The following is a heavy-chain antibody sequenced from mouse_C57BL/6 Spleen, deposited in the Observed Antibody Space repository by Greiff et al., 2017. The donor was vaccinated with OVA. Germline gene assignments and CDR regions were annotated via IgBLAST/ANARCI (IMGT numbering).Heavy chain of an antibody. Sequence: VQLQQPGAELVKPGASVKLSCKASGYTFTSYWMHWVKQRPGQGLEWIGMIHPNSGSTNYNEKFKSKATLTVDKSSSTAYMQLSSLTSEDSAVYYCAREYYDYDYFDYWGQGTTLTVSS. CDR3: AREYYDYDYFDY. D-gene: IGHD2-4*01. CDR2: IHPNSGST. V-gene: IGHV1-64*01. J-gene: IGHJ2*01. CDR1: GYTFTSYW.